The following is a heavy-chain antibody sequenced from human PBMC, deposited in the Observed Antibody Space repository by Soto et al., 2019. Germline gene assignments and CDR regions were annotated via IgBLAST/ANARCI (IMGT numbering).Heavy chain of an antibody. Sequence: ASVKVSCKASGYTLTSYAMHWVRQATGQRREWMGWINAGNGNTKYSQKFQGRVTITRDTSASTAYMALSSLRSEDTAVYYCAIGQGIAAADYYYGMDVWGQGTTVTVSS. J-gene: IGHJ6*02. CDR1: GYTLTSYA. V-gene: IGHV1-3*01. CDR2: INAGNGNT. CDR3: AIGQGIAAADYYYGMDV. D-gene: IGHD6-13*01.